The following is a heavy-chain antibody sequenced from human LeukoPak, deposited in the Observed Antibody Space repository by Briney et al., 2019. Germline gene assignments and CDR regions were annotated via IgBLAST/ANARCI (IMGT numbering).Heavy chain of an antibody. Sequence: PGGSLRLSCAASGFTFSSNAMSWVRQAPGKGLEWVSVISGSGGTTYYADSVKGRFTISRDNAKNSLYLQMNSLRAEDTAVYYCARDRTDGYYDILTGPVSDEIDYWGQGTLVTVSS. V-gene: IGHV3-23*01. J-gene: IGHJ4*02. CDR1: GFTFSSNA. D-gene: IGHD3-9*01. CDR2: ISGSGGTT. CDR3: ARDRTDGYYDILTGPVSDEIDY.